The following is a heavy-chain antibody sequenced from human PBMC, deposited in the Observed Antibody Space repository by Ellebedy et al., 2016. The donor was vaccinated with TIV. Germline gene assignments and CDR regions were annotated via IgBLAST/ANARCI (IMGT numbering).Heavy chain of an antibody. Sequence: PGGSLRLSYAASGFTLSRFGMHWLRQAPGKGLEWVAFIWYDGSNQYYADSVKGRFTISRDNSKNTLYLQINNMRGDDTAGYYCAKDIGHWPSMDVWGQGTTVTVSS. V-gene: IGHV3-30*02. CDR3: AKDIGHWPSMDV. CDR1: GFTLSRFG. J-gene: IGHJ6*02. CDR2: IWYDGSNQ. D-gene: IGHD1-1*01.